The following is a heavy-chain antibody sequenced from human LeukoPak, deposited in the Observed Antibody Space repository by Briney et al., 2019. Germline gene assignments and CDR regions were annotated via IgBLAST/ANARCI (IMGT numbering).Heavy chain of an antibody. CDR1: GGSISSHY. V-gene: IGHV4-59*11. Sequence: SETLSLTCSVSGGSISSHYWIWFRQPPGKGLEWIGHRHDSGSSNYNPSLKSRVTISIDTSKNQFSLKLNSVAAADTADYYCARAPVVRGVFGWFDFWGQGVLVTVSS. D-gene: IGHD3-10*01. CDR2: RHDSGSS. J-gene: IGHJ5*01. CDR3: ARAPVVRGVFGWFDF.